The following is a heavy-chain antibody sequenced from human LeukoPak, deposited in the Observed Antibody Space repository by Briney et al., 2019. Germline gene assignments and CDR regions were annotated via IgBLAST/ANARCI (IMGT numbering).Heavy chain of an antibody. CDR2: ISYDGSNK. Sequence: GRSLRLSCAASGFTFSSYGMHWVRQAPGKGLEWVAAISYDGSNKYCADSVKGRFTISRDNSKNTLYLQMNSLRAEDTAVYYCARGQQWLVQVYFDYWGQGTLVTVSS. J-gene: IGHJ4*02. V-gene: IGHV3-30*03. CDR1: GFTFSSYG. D-gene: IGHD6-19*01. CDR3: ARGQQWLVQVYFDY.